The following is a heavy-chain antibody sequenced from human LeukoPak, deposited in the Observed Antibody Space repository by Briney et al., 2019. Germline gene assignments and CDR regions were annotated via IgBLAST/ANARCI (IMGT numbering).Heavy chain of an antibody. CDR3: ARDQDYGDPPSGMDV. V-gene: IGHV1-2*04. Sequence: ASVTVSCRTSGYTLTDYFIHWVRQAPGQGLEWMGWINPNSGGTNYAQKFQGWVTMTRDTSISTAYMELSRLRSDDTAVYYCARDQDYGDPPSGMDVWGQGTTVTVSS. CDR2: INPNSGGT. J-gene: IGHJ6*02. CDR1: GYTLTDYF. D-gene: IGHD4-17*01.